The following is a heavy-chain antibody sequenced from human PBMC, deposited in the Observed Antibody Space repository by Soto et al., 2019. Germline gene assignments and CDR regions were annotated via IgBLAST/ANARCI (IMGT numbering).Heavy chain of an antibody. CDR1: GYTFTSYG. Sequence: QVQLVQSGAEVKKPGASVKVSCKASGYTFTSYGISWVRQAPGQGLEWMGWISAYNGNTNYAQKLQGRVTMTTDTSTSTAYMELRSLRSDDTAVYYCASDKHWNYVEYYYGMDVWGQVTTVTVSS. J-gene: IGHJ6*02. CDR2: ISAYNGNT. CDR3: ASDKHWNYVEYYYGMDV. V-gene: IGHV1-18*01. D-gene: IGHD1-7*01.